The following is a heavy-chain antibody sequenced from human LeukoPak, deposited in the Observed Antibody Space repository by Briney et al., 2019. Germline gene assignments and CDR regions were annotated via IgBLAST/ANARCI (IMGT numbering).Heavy chain of an antibody. V-gene: IGHV4-4*07. J-gene: IGHJ4*02. CDR3: ARGVVVAGLRYYFDS. D-gene: IGHD6-19*01. Sequence: SETLSLTCTVSGGSISSYYWGWIRQPAGKGLEWIGRIYSTGRTKYSPSLESRLTMSLDTSKDQFSLKLTSVTAADTAVYYCARGVVVAGLRYYFDSWGQGSLVSVSS. CDR2: IYSTGRT. CDR1: GGSISSYY.